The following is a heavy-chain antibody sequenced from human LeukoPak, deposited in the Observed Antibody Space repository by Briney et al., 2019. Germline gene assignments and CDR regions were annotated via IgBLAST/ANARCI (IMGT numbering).Heavy chain of an antibody. J-gene: IGHJ4*02. CDR3: ARLRGSGSYYPRGGNYYLDY. Sequence: SETLSLTCAVYGGSFSGYYWSWIRQPPGKGLEWIGEINHSGSTNYNPSLKSRVTISVDTSKNQFSLKLSSVTAADTAVYYCARLRGSGSYYPRGGNYYLDYWGQGTLVTVSS. CDR2: INHSGST. D-gene: IGHD3-10*01. V-gene: IGHV4-34*01. CDR1: GGSFSGYY.